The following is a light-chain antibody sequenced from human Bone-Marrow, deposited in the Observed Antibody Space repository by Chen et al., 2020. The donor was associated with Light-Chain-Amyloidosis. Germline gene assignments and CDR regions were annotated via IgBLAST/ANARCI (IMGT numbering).Light chain of an antibody. CDR3: QVWDSGDLVV. CDR1: NIGINT. V-gene: IGLV3-21*03. Sequence: SYVLTQPPSVSVAPGRTASLTCGGHNIGINTVHWYQQKPGQAPVIVVYDGFDRPSGIPERFSGSKSANTATLRISGVEVGDEDDYFCQVWDSGDLVVFGAGTKLTVL. CDR2: DGF. J-gene: IGLJ2*01.